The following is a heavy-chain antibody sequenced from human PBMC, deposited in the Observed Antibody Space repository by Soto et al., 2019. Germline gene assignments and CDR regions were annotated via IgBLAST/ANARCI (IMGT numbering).Heavy chain of an antibody. CDR2: INPNSGVT. CDR3: ARGHLRPGRGY. Sequence: VKVSCQASGYTFTGYYMHWVRQAPGQGLEWMGWINPNSGVTNYAQKFQGRVTMTRDTSISTAYMELSRLRSDDTAVYYCARGHLRPGRGYWGQGTLVTVSS. V-gene: IGHV1-2*02. D-gene: IGHD3-10*01. J-gene: IGHJ4*02. CDR1: GYTFTGYY.